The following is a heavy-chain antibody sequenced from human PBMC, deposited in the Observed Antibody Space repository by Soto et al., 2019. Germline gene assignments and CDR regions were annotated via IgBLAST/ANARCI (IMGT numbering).Heavy chain of an antibody. J-gene: IGHJ6*02. D-gene: IGHD3-10*01. Sequence: QVQLQQWGAGLLKPSETLSLTCAVYGGSFSGYYWSWIRQPPGKGLEWIGEINHSGSTNYNPSLKSRVPISXATXKXRCSLKLSSVTAADAAVYYCARSLRGEGDYYYGMDVWGQGTTVTVSS. CDR2: INHSGST. CDR3: ARSLRGEGDYYYGMDV. CDR1: GGSFSGYY. V-gene: IGHV4-34*01.